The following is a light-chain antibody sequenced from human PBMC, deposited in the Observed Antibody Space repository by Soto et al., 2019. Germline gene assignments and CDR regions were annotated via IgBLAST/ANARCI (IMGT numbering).Light chain of an antibody. J-gene: IGLJ1*01. CDR1: SSDVGGYNY. Sequence: QSALTQPASVSGFPGQSITISCTGTSSDVGGYNYVSWYEQHPGKAPKLMIYEVSNRPSGVSNRFSGSKSGNTASLTISGLQAEDEADYYCCSYAASNTFVFGTGTK. V-gene: IGLV2-14*01. CDR3: CSYAASNTFV. CDR2: EVS.